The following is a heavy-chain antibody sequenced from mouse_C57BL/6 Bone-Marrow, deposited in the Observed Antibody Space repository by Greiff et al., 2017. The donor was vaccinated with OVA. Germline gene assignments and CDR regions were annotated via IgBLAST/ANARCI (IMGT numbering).Heavy chain of an antibody. D-gene: IGHD1-1*01. J-gene: IGHJ1*03. V-gene: IGHV14-4*01. CDR2: IDPENGDT. CDR3: TPSYYWYFDV. Sequence: EVQRVESGAELVRPGASVKLSCTASGFNIKDDYMHWVKQRPEQGLEWIGWIDPENGDTEYASKFQGKATITADTSSNTAYLQLSSLTSEDTAVYYCTPSYYWYFDVWGTGTTVTVSS. CDR1: GFNIKDDY.